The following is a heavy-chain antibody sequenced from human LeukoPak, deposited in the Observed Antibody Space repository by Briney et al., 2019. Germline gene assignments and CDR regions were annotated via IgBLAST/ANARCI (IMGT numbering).Heavy chain of an antibody. CDR1: EFTFVRYA. CDR2: ISSSSFKI. CDR3: VRDPSYGSSWYYYMDV. V-gene: IGHV3-48*04. D-gene: IGHD6-13*01. Sequence: AGSLSLSCAASEFTFVRYAMNWVRQPPGKGLEWVSYISSSSFKIGYAHSVKGRFTISRDNSKNSLYLQMDSLRVEDTAVYYCVRDPSYGSSWYYYMDVWGKGTTVTVSS. J-gene: IGHJ6*03.